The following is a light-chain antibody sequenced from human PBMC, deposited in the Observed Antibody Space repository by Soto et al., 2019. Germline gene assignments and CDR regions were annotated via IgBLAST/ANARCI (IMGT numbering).Light chain of an antibody. V-gene: IGKV1-39*01. CDR1: QSISTS. CDR2: AAS. CDR3: QQSYSTLYT. J-gene: IGKJ2*01. Sequence: DIQMTQYQSSLYASVGDRVTITFRASQSISTSLSWYQQKPGKAPKLLIHAASSLQSGVPSRFSGSGSGTDFTLTISSLQPEDFAVYYCQQSYSTLYTFGQGTNLEIK.